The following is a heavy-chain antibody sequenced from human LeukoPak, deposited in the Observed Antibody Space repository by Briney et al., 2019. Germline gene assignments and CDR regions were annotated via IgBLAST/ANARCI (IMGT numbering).Heavy chain of an antibody. V-gene: IGHV3-15*01. J-gene: IGHJ3*02. D-gene: IGHD2-2*01. CDR3: ARDHPVPGAFDI. Sequence: GGSLRLSCAASGFTFSNAWMSWVRQAPGKGLEWVGRIKSKTDGGTTDYAAPVKGRFTISRDDSKNTLYLQMNSLKTEDTAVYYCARDHPVPGAFDIWGQGTMVTVSS. CDR2: IKSKTDGGTT. CDR1: GFTFSNAW.